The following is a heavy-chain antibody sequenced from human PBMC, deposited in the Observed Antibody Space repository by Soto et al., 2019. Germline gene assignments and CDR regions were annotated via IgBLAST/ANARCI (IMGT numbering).Heavy chain of an antibody. J-gene: IGHJ5*02. CDR1: GGSISSGGSF. CDR3: ARNPIYGDYLGWFDP. V-gene: IGHV4-31*03. Sequence: QVQLQESGPGLVKPSQTLSLTCTVSGGSISSGGSFWSWIRQLPGKGLEYIGYVHHSGNTYYNPSLRRRVIISLVTSQNQFSLKLTSVTAADTAVYYCARNPIYGDYLGWFDPWGQGTLVTVSS. CDR2: VHHSGNT. D-gene: IGHD4-17*01.